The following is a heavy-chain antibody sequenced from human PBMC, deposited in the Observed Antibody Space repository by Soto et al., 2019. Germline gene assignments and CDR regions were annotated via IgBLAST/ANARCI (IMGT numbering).Heavy chain of an antibody. V-gene: IGHV1-18*01. CDR1: GYTFTSYG. J-gene: IGHJ3*02. CDR3: SRNGCCSPSCYEMAGAFDI. D-gene: IGHD2-2*01. CDR2: ISAYNGNT. Sequence: ASVKVSCKASGYTFTSYGISWVRQAPGQGLEWMGWISAYNGNTNYAQKFQGRVTMTRDTSISTAYMELSSLRSDDTAVYYCSRNGCCSPSCYEMAGAFDIWGKGIMVTVS.